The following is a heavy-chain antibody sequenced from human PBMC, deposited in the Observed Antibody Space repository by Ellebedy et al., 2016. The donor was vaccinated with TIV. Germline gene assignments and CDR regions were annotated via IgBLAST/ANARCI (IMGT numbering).Heavy chain of an antibody. J-gene: IGHJ4*02. CDR1: GGSISSSGYS. CDR3: ARELVAGRVFDY. CDR2: INRWTR. Sequence: MPSETLSLTCTVSGGSISSSGYSWGWIRQPPGKGLEWIGTINRWTRYYNPSLGSRVTISVDKSKNQFSLKLSSVTAADTAVYYCARELVAGRVFDYWGQGTLVTVSS. D-gene: IGHD6-19*01. V-gene: IGHV4-39*07.